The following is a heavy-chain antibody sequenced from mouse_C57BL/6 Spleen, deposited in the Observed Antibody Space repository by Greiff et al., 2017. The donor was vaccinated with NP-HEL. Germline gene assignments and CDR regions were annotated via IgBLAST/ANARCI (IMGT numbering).Heavy chain of an antibody. Sequence: QVQLQQSGAELVMPGASVKLSCKASGYTFTSYWMHWVKQRPGQGLEWIGEIDPSDSYTNYNQKFKGKSTLTVDKSSSTAYMQLSSLTSEDSAVYYCARGTEYYFDYWGQGTTLTVSS. D-gene: IGHD3-3*01. CDR1: GYTFTSYW. V-gene: IGHV1-69*01. CDR3: ARGTEYYFDY. CDR2: IDPSDSYT. J-gene: IGHJ2*01.